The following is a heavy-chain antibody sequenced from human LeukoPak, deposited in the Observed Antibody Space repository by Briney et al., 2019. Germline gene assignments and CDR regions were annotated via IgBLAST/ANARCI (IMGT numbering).Heavy chain of an antibody. V-gene: IGHV4-59*12. J-gene: IGHJ5*02. CDR3: ARRPAMVRGNWFDP. CDR2: IYYSGST. Sequence: PSETLSLTCTVSGGSISSYYWSWIRQPPGKGLEWIGYIYYSGSTNYNPSLKSRVTISVDTSKNQFSLKLSSVTAADTAVYYCARRPAMVRGNWFDPWGQGTLVTVSS. D-gene: IGHD3-10*01. CDR1: GGSISSYY.